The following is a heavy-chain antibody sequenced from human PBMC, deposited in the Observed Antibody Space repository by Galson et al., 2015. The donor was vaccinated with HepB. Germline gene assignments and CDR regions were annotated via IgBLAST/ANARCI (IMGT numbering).Heavy chain of an antibody. CDR3: ARDYTSSWYFNAYYGMDV. Sequence: SLRLSCAASGFTFSSYAMRWVRQAPGKGLEWVADITTDGSNKYYTDSVKGRFTISRDNAKNTLYLQMNSLRDEDTAVYYCARDYTSSWYFNAYYGMDVGGQGTTVTVPS. J-gene: IGHJ6*02. D-gene: IGHD6-13*01. CDR1: GFTFSSYA. V-gene: IGHV3-30*04. CDR2: ITTDGSNK.